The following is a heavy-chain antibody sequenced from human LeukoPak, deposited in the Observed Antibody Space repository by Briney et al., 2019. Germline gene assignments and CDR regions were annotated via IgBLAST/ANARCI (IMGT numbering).Heavy chain of an antibody. V-gene: IGHV3-30*02. CDR1: GFTFSSYG. CDR3: ARGSLAYCGGDCYANYGMDV. CDR2: IRYDGSNK. D-gene: IGHD2-21*02. Sequence: PGGSLRLSCAASGFTFSSYGMHWVRQAPGKGLEWVAFIRYDGSNKYYADSVKGRFTISRDNSKNTLYLQKNSLRAEDTAVYYCARGSLAYCGGDCYANYGMDVWGQGTTVTVSS. J-gene: IGHJ6*02.